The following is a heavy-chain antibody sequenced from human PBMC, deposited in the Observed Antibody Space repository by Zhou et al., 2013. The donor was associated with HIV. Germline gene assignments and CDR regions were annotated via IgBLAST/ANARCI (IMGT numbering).Heavy chain of an antibody. CDR2: VDPEDGET. D-gene: IGHD3-10*01. CDR1: GYTFTDYY. Sequence: EVQLVQSGAEVKKPGATVKISCKVSGYTFTDYYMHWVQQAPGKGLEWMGLVDPEDGETIYAEKFQGRVTITADTSTDTAYMELSSLRSEDTAVYYCATDSTMVRGVIITGGDYWGQGTLVTVSS. CDR3: ATDSTMVRGVIITGGDY. J-gene: IGHJ4*02. V-gene: IGHV1-69-2*01.